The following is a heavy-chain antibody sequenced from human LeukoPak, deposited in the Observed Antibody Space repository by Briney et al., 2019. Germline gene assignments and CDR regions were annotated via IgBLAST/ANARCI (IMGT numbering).Heavy chain of an antibody. J-gene: IGHJ6*03. V-gene: IGHV1-8*01. Sequence: GASVKVSCKASGYTFTGYDINWVGQAPGQGVEWMGWMNPNSGNTDYAQKFQGRVTMTRNTSISTAYMEMSSLRSEHTAVYYCAREQQRNYYYMDVWGKGTTVTVSS. CDR3: AREQQRNYYYMDV. D-gene: IGHD6-13*01. CDR1: GYTFTGYD. CDR2: MNPNSGNT.